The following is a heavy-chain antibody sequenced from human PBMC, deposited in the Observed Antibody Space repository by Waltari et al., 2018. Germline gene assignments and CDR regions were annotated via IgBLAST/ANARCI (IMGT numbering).Heavy chain of an antibody. CDR2: INHSGST. CDR3: ARANGGMAARKNKYNWFDP. Sequence: QVQLQQWGAGLLKPSETLSLTCAVYGGSFSGFYWSWIRQPPGKGLEWIGEINHSGSTSYSRSLKSRVTLSVDTSKNQFSLKLSSVTAADTAVYFCARANGGMAARKNKYNWFDPWGQGTLVTVSS. D-gene: IGHD6-6*01. J-gene: IGHJ5*02. CDR1: GGSFSGFY. V-gene: IGHV4-34*01.